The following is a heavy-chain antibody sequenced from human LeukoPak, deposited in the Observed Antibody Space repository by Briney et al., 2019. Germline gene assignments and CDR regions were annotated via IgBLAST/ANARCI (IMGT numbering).Heavy chain of an antibody. Sequence: PSETLSLTCTVSGGSLSGHYWSWIRQPPGKRLEWIGYVSYTGRTKYNPSLQSRVTISIDTSKSQFSLKLTSVTSADTAVYSCARRGRNSSGWQDYLWGQGTLVTVSS. CDR3: ARRGRNSSGWQDYL. J-gene: IGHJ4*02. CDR2: VSYTGRT. D-gene: IGHD6-25*01. CDR1: GGSLSGHY. V-gene: IGHV4-59*11.